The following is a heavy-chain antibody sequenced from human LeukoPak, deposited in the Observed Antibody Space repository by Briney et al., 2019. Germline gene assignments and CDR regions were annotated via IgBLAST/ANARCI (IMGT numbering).Heavy chain of an antibody. D-gene: IGHD3-10*01. J-gene: IGHJ4*02. V-gene: IGHV4-59*13. CDR2: IYYSGST. Sequence: PSETLSLTCTVSGGSISSYYWSWIRQPPGKGLEWIGYIYYSGSTNYNPSLKGRVTISVDTSKNQFSLKLSSVTAADTAVYYCARGRSGSVGYFDSWGQGTLVTVSS. CDR3: ARGRSGSVGYFDS. CDR1: GGSISSYY.